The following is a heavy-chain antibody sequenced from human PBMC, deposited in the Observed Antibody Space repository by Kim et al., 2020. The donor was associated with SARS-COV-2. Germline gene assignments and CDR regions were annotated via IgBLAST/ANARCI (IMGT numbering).Heavy chain of an antibody. J-gene: IGHJ4*02. CDR3: ARSNKGFDY. CDR2: I. Sequence: IPYADSVKGRFTSSRDNVKNSLYLQMDSLRAEDTAVYFCARSNKGFDYCGQGTLVTVSS. D-gene: IGHD4-4*01. V-gene: IGHV3-48*01.